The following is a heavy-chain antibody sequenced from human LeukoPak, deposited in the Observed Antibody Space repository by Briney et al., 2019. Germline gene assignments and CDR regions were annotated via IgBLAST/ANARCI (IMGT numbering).Heavy chain of an antibody. D-gene: IGHD4-11*01. J-gene: IGHJ4*02. V-gene: IGHV3-66*01. CDR2: IHSGGST. CDR3: AIHDYLAV. Sequence: PGGSLRLSCAASGFTFSSYWMSWVRQVPGKGPEWVSLIHSGGSTYYADSVKGRFTISRDNSKNTVYLQMNSLRAEDTAVYYCAIHDYLAVWGQGTLVTVSS. CDR1: GFTFSSYW.